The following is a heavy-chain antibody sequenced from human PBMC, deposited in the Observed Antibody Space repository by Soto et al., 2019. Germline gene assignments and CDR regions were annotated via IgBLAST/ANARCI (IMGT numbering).Heavy chain of an antibody. CDR1: GFTFNTYS. J-gene: IGHJ4*02. V-gene: IGHV3-74*01. CDR2: INFDGSNA. D-gene: IGHD2-2*01. CDR3: AREASTSRRRGY. Sequence: GGSLRLSCAASGFTFNTYSMHWVRQAPGKGLVWVSQINFDGSNATYADSVKGRFTISRDNAKTTVYLQMDSLRAEDTAVYYCAREASTSRRRGYWGQGTLVTVSS.